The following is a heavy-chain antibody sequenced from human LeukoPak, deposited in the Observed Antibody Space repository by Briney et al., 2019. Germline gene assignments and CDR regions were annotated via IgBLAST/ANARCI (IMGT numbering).Heavy chain of an antibody. CDR3: AREVVAATCYFDY. J-gene: IGHJ4*03. V-gene: IGHV3-53*01. CDR1: GFTFSSNY. Sequence: GGSLRLSCAASGFTFSSNYMSWVRQAPGKGLEWVSVIYSGGSTYYADSVKGRFTISRDNSKNTLYLQMNSLRAEDTAVYYCAREVVAATCYFDYWGQGTLVTVSS. CDR2: IYSGGST. D-gene: IGHD2-15*01.